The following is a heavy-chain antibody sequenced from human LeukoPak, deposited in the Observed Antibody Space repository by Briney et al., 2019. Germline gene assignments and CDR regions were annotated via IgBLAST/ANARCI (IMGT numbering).Heavy chain of an antibody. CDR3: MSDLDN. J-gene: IGHJ4*02. Sequence: PGGSLRLSCAPSGFTFSNAWMTWVRQAQGKGLEWVGRIKTKGEGGTVDYAAPVKGRFTISRDDSKNTLYLQMNSLKTEDTAIYYCMSDLDNWGQGTLVTVSS. CDR2: IKTKGEGGTV. V-gene: IGHV3-15*01. CDR1: GFTFSNAW.